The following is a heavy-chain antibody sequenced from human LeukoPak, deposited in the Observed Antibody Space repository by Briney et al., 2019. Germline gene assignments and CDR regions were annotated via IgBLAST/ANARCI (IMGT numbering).Heavy chain of an antibody. J-gene: IGHJ3*02. CDR3: ARVFPRGELLLIDSISVSDAFDI. CDR2: ISAYNGNT. V-gene: IGHV1-18*04. Sequence: RASVKVSCKASGCTFSDFYMHWLRQAPGQGLEWMGWISAYNGNTNYAQKLQGRVTMTTDTSTSTAYMELRSLRSDDTAVYYCARVFPRGELLLIDSISVSDAFDIWGQGTMVTVSS. D-gene: IGHD1-26*01. CDR1: GCTFSDFY.